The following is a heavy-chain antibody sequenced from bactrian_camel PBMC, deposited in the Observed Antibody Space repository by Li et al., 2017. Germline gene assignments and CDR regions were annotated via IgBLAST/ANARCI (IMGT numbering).Heavy chain of an antibody. D-gene: IGHD3*01. J-gene: IGHJ6*01. Sequence: HVQLVESGGGSVQAGGSLRLSCGYTSSTPCIGWFRQAPGKEREGVATIDSDVRTRYADSVKGRFTISKDNANYTMYLQMNSLKPEDTGMYYCASRRSSYCSIDTLRPTAFVYWGQGTQVTVSS. CDR2: IDSDVRT. CDR1: YTSSTPC. V-gene: IGHV3S53*01. CDR3: ASRRSSYCSIDTLRPTAFVY.